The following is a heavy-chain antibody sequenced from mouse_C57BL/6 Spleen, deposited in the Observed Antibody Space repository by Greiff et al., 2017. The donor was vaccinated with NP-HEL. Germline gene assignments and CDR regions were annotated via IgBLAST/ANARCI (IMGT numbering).Heavy chain of an antibody. CDR1: GYTFTSYW. CDR2: IHPNSGST. D-gene: IGHD2-4*01. J-gene: IGHJ3*01. Sequence: VQLQQSGAELVKPGASVKLSCKASGYTFTSYWMHWVKQRPGQGLEWIGMIHPNSGSTNYNEKFKSKATLTVDKSSSTAYMQLSSLTSEDSAVYYCASSYYDYTFAYWGQGTLVTVSA. CDR3: ASSYYDYTFAY. V-gene: IGHV1-64*01.